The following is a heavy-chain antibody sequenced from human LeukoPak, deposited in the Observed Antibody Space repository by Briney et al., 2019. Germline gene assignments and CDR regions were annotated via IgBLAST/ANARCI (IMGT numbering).Heavy chain of an antibody. D-gene: IGHD6-13*01. Sequence: ASVKVSCKASGYTFTGYYMHWVRQAPGQGLEWMGRINPNSGGTNYAQKFQGRVTMTRDTSISTAYMELSRLRSDDTAVYYCARGSLAVAGRGYFQHWGQGTLVTVSS. CDR1: GYTFTGYY. CDR3: ARGSLAVAGRGYFQH. CDR2: INPNSGGT. J-gene: IGHJ1*01. V-gene: IGHV1-2*06.